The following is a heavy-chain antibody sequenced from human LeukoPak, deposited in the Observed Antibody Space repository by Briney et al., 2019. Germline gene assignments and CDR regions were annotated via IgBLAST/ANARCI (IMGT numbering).Heavy chain of an antibody. CDR1: RFTFSSYA. D-gene: IGHD3-9*01. V-gene: IGHV3-23*01. Sequence: PGGSLRLSCAASRFTFSSYAMSWIRQAPGKGLEWVSSIIGSAISTYYADSVKGRFTISRDNSRNTLYLQMNSLRAEDTALFYCAKGDNNILTGYYNSFDSWGQGTLVTVSS. CDR2: IIGSAIST. CDR3: AKGDNNILTGYYNSFDS. J-gene: IGHJ4*02.